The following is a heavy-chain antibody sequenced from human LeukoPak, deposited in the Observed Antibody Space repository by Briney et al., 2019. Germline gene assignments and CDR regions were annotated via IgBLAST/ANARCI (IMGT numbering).Heavy chain of an antibody. Sequence: ASVTVSCKASGYTFTSYGISWVRQAPGQGLEWMGWSSAYNDNTNYAQKLQGRVTMTTDTSTSTAYMELRSLRSDDTAVNCCARVHYDILTGYSYFDYWGQGTLVTVSS. D-gene: IGHD3-9*01. J-gene: IGHJ4*02. CDR2: SSAYNDNT. CDR1: GYTFTSYG. V-gene: IGHV1-18*01. CDR3: ARVHYDILTGYSYFDY.